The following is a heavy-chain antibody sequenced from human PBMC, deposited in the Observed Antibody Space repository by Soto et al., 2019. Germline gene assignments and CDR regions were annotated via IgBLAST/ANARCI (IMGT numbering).Heavy chain of an antibody. CDR2: ISSSSSYI. D-gene: IGHD5-12*01. J-gene: IGHJ4*02. CDR1: GFTFSSYS. Sequence: EVQLVESGGGLVKPGGSRRLSCAASGFTFSSYSMNWVRQAPGKGLEWVSSISSSSSYIYYADSVKGRFTISRDNAKNSLYLQMNSLRAEDTAVYYCASMPREYSGYDLGYWGQGTLVTVSS. V-gene: IGHV3-21*01. CDR3: ASMPREYSGYDLGY.